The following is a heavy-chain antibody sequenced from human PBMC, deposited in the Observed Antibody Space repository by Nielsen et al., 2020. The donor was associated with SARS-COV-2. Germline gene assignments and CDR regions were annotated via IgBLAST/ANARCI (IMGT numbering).Heavy chain of an antibody. Sequence: ASVKVSCKASGYTFTNYYMHWVRQAPGQGLEWMGIINTSDGSTTYAQKFQGRVTMTRNTSISTAYMELSSLRSEDTAVYYCARGDRYSYGSDYWGQGTLVTVSS. V-gene: IGHV1-46*01. CDR1: GYTFTNYY. CDR3: ARGDRYSYGSDY. J-gene: IGHJ4*02. CDR2: INTSDGST. D-gene: IGHD5-18*01.